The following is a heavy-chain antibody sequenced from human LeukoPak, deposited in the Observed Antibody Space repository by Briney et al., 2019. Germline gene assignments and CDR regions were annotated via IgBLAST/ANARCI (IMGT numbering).Heavy chain of an antibody. Sequence: GGSLRLSCAASGFTFSSYWMNWVRQAPGKGLEWVANINQDGSEKYYVESVKGRFTISRDNAKNSLYLQMNSLRAEDTAVYYCAELGITMIGGVWGKGTTVTISS. CDR3: AELGITMIGGV. CDR2: INQDGSEK. D-gene: IGHD3-10*02. CDR1: GFTFSSYW. J-gene: IGHJ6*04. V-gene: IGHV3-7*01.